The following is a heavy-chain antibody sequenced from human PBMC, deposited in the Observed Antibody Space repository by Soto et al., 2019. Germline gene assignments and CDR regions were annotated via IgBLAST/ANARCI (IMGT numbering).Heavy chain of an antibody. CDR3: AHMGYTNGYVNY. CDR1: GFSLSTIGVG. V-gene: IGHV2-5*02. J-gene: IGHJ4*02. CDR2: IYWDEDK. D-gene: IGHD2-8*01. Sequence: QISLRESGPTLVKPTQTLTLTCSFSGFSLSTIGVGVGWIRQPPGKALEWLAVIYWDEDKSYSPSLKSRLTITKGTSNNQVVLTVTNMDPVDTATYYCAHMGYTNGYVNYWGQGTLVTVSS.